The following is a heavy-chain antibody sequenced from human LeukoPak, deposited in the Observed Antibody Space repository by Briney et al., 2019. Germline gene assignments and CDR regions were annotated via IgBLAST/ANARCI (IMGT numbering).Heavy chain of an antibody. J-gene: IGHJ4*02. V-gene: IGHV3-23*01. CDR3: AKTKIVVVPAALDY. CDR2: ISGSGGST. Sequence: GGSLRLSCAASEFPFGTNAMSGFGRAPGKGLGGFSAISGSGGSTYYADSVKGRFTISRDNSKNTLYLQMNSLRAEDTAVYYCAKTKIVVVPAALDYWGQGTLVTVSS. D-gene: IGHD2-2*01. CDR1: EFPFGTNA.